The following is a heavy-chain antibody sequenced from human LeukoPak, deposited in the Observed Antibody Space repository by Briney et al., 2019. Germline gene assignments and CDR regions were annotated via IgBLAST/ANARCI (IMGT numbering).Heavy chain of an antibody. CDR3: AKDMDVYGSGSYYKGFDY. CDR2: IWYDGSNK. Sequence: GGSLRLSCAASGFTFNIFAMHWVRQAPGKGLECVAVIWYDGSNKYYADSVKGRFTIPRDNSKNTLYLEMNSLRVEDTAVYYCAKDMDVYGSGSYYKGFDYWGQGTLVAVAS. V-gene: IGHV3-33*06. D-gene: IGHD3-10*01. J-gene: IGHJ4*02. CDR1: GFTFNIFA.